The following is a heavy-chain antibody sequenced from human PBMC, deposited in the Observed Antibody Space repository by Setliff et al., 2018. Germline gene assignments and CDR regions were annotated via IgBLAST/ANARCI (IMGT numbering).Heavy chain of an antibody. CDR1: GFTFSSYA. D-gene: IGHD3-10*01. V-gene: IGHV3-30-3*01. J-gene: IGHJ6*02. Sequence: GSLRLSCAASGFTFSSYAMHWVRQAPGKGLEWVAVISYDGSNKYYADPVKGRFTISRDNSKNTLYLQMNSLRAEDTAVYYCARDPGWFGELKDYYYGMDVWGQGTTVTVSS. CDR3: ARDPGWFGELKDYYYGMDV. CDR2: ISYDGSNK.